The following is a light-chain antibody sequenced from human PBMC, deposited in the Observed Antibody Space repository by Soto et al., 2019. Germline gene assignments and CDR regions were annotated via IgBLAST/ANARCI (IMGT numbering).Light chain of an antibody. CDR2: DAS. Sequence: ETVLTQSPAILSLSPGERATLSCRASQSVSSYLAWYQQRPGQAPRLLIYDASNRATGIPARFSGSGSGTDFTLTISSLEPEDFAVYYCQQRINWPITFGGGTKVEIK. CDR3: QQRINWPIT. J-gene: IGKJ4*01. CDR1: QSVSSY. V-gene: IGKV3-11*01.